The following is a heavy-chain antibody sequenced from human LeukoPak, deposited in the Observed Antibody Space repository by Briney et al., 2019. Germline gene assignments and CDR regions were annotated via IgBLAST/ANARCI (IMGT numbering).Heavy chain of an antibody. CDR1: GYTFTGYY. CDR2: INPNSGGT. J-gene: IGHJ4*02. V-gene: IGHV1-2*02. Sequence: GASVKVSCKASGYTFTGYYMHWVRQAPGQRLEWMGWINPNSGGTNYAQKFQGRVTMTRDTSISTAYMELSRLRSDDTAVYYCARDPYYYDSSGYYYEDYWGQGTLVTVSS. D-gene: IGHD3-22*01. CDR3: ARDPYYYDSSGYYYEDY.